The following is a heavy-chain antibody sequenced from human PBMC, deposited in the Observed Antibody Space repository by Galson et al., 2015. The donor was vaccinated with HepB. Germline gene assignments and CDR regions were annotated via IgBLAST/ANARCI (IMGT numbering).Heavy chain of an antibody. V-gene: IGHV5-51*01. CDR1: GSTFSKYW. CDR2: IYLGDPDI. J-gene: IGHJ5*02. Sequence: QSGAEVKKPGESLKISCKGYGSTFSKYWIGWVRQMPGKGLEWMGIIYLGDPDIRYSPSFQGQVTNPADRAITTAYLQWYTLKASDTAMYYCAILKEGPWGQGTLVTVSS. CDR3: AILKEGP.